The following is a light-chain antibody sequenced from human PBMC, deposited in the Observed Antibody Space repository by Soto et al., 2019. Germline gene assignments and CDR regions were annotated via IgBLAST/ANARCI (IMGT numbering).Light chain of an antibody. V-gene: IGKV3-15*01. CDR2: GAS. J-gene: IGKJ2*01. CDR3: QQYNNWLPYT. Sequence: EIVMTQSPATLSVSPGERATLSCRASQSVSSNLAWYQQKPGQAPRLLIYGASTRATGIPARFSGSGSGTEFTLTISSLQSEDFAVYYCQQYNNWLPYTGGQGTNLEIK. CDR1: QSVSSN.